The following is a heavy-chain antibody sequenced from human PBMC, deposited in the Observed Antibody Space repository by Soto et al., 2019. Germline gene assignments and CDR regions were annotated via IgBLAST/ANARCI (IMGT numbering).Heavy chain of an antibody. V-gene: IGHV4-59*08. Sequence: QVQLQESGPGLVKPSETLSLTCTVSGGSISSYYWSWIRQPPGKGLEWIGYINYSGSTNYNPSLKSRVTISVDTSKNQCSLKLSSVTAADTAVYYCARHGYYVPYWYFDLWGRGTLVTVSS. CDR2: INYSGST. CDR1: GGSISSYY. D-gene: IGHD3-10*02. CDR3: ARHGYYVPYWYFDL. J-gene: IGHJ2*01.